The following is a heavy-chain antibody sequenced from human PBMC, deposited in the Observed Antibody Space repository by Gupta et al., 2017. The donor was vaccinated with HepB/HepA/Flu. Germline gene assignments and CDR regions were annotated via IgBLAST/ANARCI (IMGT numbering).Heavy chain of an antibody. CDR2: ISSRGIK. V-gene: IGHV3-48*03. CDR3: ARGHWGT. Sequence: EVQLVESGGGLVQPGGSLRLSCGASGFTLSSSDMSWVRQAPGRGLEGVSFISSRGIKYYGDPVRGRFTISRDNAKNSLYLQMSGLSEEDTAVYYCARGHWGTWGQGTRVTVSS. D-gene: IGHD3-16*01. J-gene: IGHJ5*02. CDR1: GFTLSSSD.